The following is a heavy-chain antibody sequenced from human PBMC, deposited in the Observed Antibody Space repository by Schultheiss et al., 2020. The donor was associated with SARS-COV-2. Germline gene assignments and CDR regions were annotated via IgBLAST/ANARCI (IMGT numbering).Heavy chain of an antibody. CDR1: GGSFRIYS. CDR3: ARMAFDSSGYYPNWFDP. J-gene: IGHJ5*02. CDR2: IYYSGST. Sequence: SETLSLTCAVYGGSFRIYSWSWIRQPPEKGLEWIGSIYYSGSTYYNPSLKSRVTISVDTSKNQFSLKLSSVTAADTAVYYCARMAFDSSGYYPNWFDPWGQGTLVTVSS. V-gene: IGHV4-34*01. D-gene: IGHD3-22*01.